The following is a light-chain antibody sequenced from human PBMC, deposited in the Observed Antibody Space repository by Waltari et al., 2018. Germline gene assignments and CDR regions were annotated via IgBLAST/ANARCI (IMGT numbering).Light chain of an antibody. Sequence: EIVMTQSPATLSVSPGERATLSCRASHSISSDLAWYQQKPGQAPRLLIYGAATRATGIPDRFSVSGSGTEFTLTISSLQSEDFAVYYCQQYYRWWTFGLGTKVERK. CDR1: HSISSD. CDR3: QQYYRWWT. V-gene: IGKV3-15*01. CDR2: GAA. J-gene: IGKJ1*01.